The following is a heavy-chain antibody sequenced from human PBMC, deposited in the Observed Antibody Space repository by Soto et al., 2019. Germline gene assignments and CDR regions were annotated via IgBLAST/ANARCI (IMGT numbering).Heavy chain of an antibody. CDR3: ARHGSN. Sequence: LSLTCTVSGVSISNSSYYWGWIRRPPGKGLEWIGTIYYSGITYYNPSLKSRVIISVDTSKNQFSLKLTSVTAADTAVYYCARHGSNWGEGTLVTVSS. V-gene: IGHV4-39*01. CDR2: IYYSGIT. CDR1: GVSISNSSYY. J-gene: IGHJ4*02.